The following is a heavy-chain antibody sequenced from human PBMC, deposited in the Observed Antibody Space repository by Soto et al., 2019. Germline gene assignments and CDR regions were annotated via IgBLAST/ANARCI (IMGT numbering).Heavy chain of an antibody. Sequence: SQTLSLTCAISGDSVSSNSAAWNWIRQSPSRGLEWLGRTYYRSKWYNDYAVSVKSRITINPDTSKNQFSLQLNSVTPEDTAVYYCARGWLLWFGTRRGSEYFQHWGQGTLVTVSS. CDR1: GDSVSSNSAA. CDR2: TYYRSKWYN. J-gene: IGHJ1*01. D-gene: IGHD3-10*01. CDR3: ARGWLLWFGTRRGSEYFQH. V-gene: IGHV6-1*01.